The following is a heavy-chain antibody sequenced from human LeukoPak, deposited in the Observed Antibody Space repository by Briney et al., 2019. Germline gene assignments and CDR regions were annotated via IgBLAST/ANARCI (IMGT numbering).Heavy chain of an antibody. CDR3: ARGGERYSYHNWFDP. D-gene: IGHD5-18*01. J-gene: IGHJ5*02. CDR1: GFTFSSYA. Sequence: GGSLRLSCAASGFTFSSYAMSWVRQAPGKGLEWVSAISGSGGSTYYANSVKGRFTISRDNSKNTLYLQMGSLRAEDMAVYYCARGGERYSYHNWFDPWGQGTLVTVSS. V-gene: IGHV3-64*01. CDR2: ISGSGGST.